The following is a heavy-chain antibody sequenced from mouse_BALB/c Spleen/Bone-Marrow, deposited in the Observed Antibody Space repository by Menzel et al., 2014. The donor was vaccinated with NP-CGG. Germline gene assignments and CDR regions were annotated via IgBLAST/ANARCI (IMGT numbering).Heavy chain of an antibody. D-gene: IGHD2-13*01. CDR1: GFTFTDYY. Sequence: EVKLMESGGGLVQPGGSLRLSCATSGFTFTDYYMSWVRQPPGKALEWLGFIRNKANGYTTEYSASVKGRFTISRDNSQSILFLQMNTLRTEDSAIYYCAGVYFDDYEAWFAYWGQGTLVTVSA. CDR3: AGVYFDDYEAWFAY. J-gene: IGHJ3*01. V-gene: IGHV7-3*02. CDR2: IRNKANGYTT.